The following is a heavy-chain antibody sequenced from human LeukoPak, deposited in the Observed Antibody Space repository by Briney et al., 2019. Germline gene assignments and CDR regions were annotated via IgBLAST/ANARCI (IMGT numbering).Heavy chain of an antibody. CDR3: AREVLAKNYGMDV. D-gene: IGHD2-8*02. J-gene: IGHJ6*02. CDR2: INPNSGGT. CDR1: GYTFTVYY. Sequence: GASVRVSCKASGYTFTVYYMHWVPQAPGQGLEWMGWINPNSGGTNYAQKFQGRVTMTRDTSISTAYMELSRLRSDDTAVYYCAREVLAKNYGMDVWGQGTTVTVS. V-gene: IGHV1-2*02.